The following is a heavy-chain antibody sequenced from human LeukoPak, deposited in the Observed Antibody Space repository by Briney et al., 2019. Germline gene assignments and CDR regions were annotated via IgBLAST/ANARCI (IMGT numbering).Heavy chain of an antibody. CDR2: IYYSGST. CDR1: GGSISSGDYY. J-gene: IGHJ4*02. Sequence: PSETLSLTCTVSGGSISSGDYYWSWIRQPPGKGLEWIGYIYYSGSTYYNPSLKSRVTIPVDTSKNQFSLKLSSVTAADTAVYYCARGTGYCSSTSCYTLDYWGQGTLVTVSS. CDR3: ARGTGYCSSTSCYTLDY. V-gene: IGHV4-30-4*08. D-gene: IGHD2-2*02.